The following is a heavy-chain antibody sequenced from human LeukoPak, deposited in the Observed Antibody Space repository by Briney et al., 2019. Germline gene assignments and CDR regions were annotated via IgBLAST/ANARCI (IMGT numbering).Heavy chain of an antibody. CDR1: GFTFSSYA. CDR2: ISGSGGST. Sequence: GGSLRLSCAASGFTFSSYAMSWVRQAPGKGLEWVSAISGSGGSTYYADSVKGRFTISRDNSKNTLYLQMNSLRAEDTAVYYCAKLLQSSGWYWVFDYWGQGTLVTVSS. J-gene: IGHJ4*02. V-gene: IGHV3-23*01. D-gene: IGHD6-19*01. CDR3: AKLLQSSGWYWVFDY.